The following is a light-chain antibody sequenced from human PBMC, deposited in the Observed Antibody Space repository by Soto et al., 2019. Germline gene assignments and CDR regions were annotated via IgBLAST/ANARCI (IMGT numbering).Light chain of an antibody. J-gene: IGLJ1*01. CDR2: EGS. CDR3: CSYAGSSTFDV. V-gene: IGLV2-23*01. CDR1: RSDGGSYNL. Sequence: QSVLTQPASVSGSPGQSITISCTGTRSDGGSYNLVSWYQQHPGKAPKLMIYEGSKRPSGVSNRFSGSKSGNTASLTISGLQAEDEADYYCCSYAGSSTFDVFGTGTKVTVL.